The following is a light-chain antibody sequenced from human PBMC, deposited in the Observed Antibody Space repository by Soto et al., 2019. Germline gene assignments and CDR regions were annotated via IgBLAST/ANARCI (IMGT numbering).Light chain of an antibody. CDR2: EVS. Sequence: QSALTQPASVSGSPGQSITISCTGTNSDVGGYNYVSWYQQHPGKAPKLIIYEVSNRPSGVSNRFSGSKSGNTASLTISGLRAEDEADYYCSSYTSSSTLVFGTGTKVTVL. V-gene: IGLV2-14*01. CDR1: NSDVGGYNY. J-gene: IGLJ1*01. CDR3: SSYTSSSTLV.